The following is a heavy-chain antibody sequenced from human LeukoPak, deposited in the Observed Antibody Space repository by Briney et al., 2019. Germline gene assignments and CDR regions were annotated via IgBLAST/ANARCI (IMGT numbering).Heavy chain of an antibody. D-gene: IGHD6-13*01. CDR2: IDPNSGGT. Sequence: GASVKVSCKASGYTFTDFYMHWVRQAPGQGLEWMGWIDPNSGGTNYAQKFQGRVTMTRDTSITTAYMDLSSLRSDDTAVYYCARVGPPPYSSNWYTFDYWGQGTLVTVSS. J-gene: IGHJ4*02. CDR1: GYTFTDFY. V-gene: IGHV1-2*02. CDR3: ARVGPPPYSSNWYTFDY.